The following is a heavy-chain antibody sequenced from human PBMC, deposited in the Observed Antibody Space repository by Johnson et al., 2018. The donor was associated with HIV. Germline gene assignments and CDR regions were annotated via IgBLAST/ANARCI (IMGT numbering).Heavy chain of an antibody. V-gene: IGHV3-9*01. J-gene: IGHJ3*02. CDR1: GFTFDDYA. Sequence: VQLVESGGGLVKPGGSLRLSCAASGFTFDDYAMHWVRQAPGKGLEWVSGISWNSGSIYYADSVKGRFTISRDNAKNSLYLQMNSLRAEDTAVYYCARDVKVCAFDIWGQGTMVTVSS. D-gene: IGHD3-16*01. CDR2: ISWNSGSI. CDR3: ARDVKVCAFDI.